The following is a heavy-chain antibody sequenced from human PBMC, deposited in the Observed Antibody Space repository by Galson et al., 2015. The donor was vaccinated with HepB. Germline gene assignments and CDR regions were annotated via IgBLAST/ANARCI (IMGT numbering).Heavy chain of an antibody. D-gene: IGHD3-22*01. V-gene: IGHV5-51*01. CDR3: ASSPDSSGLYEYFQH. J-gene: IGHJ1*01. CDR1: GYSFTSYW. CDR2: IYPGDSDT. Sequence: QSGAEVKKPGESLKISCKGSGYSFTSYWIGWVRQMPGKGLEWMGIIYPGDSDTRYSPSFQGQVTISADKSISTAYLQWSSLKASDTAMYYCASSPDSSGLYEYFQHWGQGTLVTVSS.